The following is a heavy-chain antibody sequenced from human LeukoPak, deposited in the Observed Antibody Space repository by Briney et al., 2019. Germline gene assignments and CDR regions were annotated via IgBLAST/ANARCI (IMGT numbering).Heavy chain of an antibody. CDR1: GYTLTELP. D-gene: IGHD3-9*01. CDR2: FDPEDGET. V-gene: IGHV1-24*01. CDR3: AKDRREYDILTGLGAFDY. Sequence: ASVKVSCKVSGYTLTELPMHWVRQAPGKGLEWMGGFDPEDGETIYAQKFQGRVTMTEDTSTDTAYMELSSLRAEDTAVYYCAKDRREYDILTGLGAFDYWGQGTLVTVSS. J-gene: IGHJ4*02.